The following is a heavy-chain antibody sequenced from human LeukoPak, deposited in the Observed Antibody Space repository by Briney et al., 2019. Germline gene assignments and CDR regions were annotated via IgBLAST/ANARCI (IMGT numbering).Heavy chain of an antibody. D-gene: IGHD3-22*01. V-gene: IGHV4-31*03. J-gene: IGHJ4*02. Sequence: TSQTLSLTCTVSGGSIPDGYYWTWLRQRPGKGLEWIGYIHYSGTPYYNPSLQGRVSITVETSKTQFSLEVKSVTAADTAVYYCARVPYYYDSSGYSDFDYWGQGTLVTVSS. CDR1: GGSIPDGYY. CDR2: IHYSGTP. CDR3: ARVPYYYDSSGYSDFDY.